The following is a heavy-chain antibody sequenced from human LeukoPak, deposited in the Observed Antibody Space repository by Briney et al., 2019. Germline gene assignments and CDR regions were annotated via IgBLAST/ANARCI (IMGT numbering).Heavy chain of an antibody. J-gene: IGHJ3*01. V-gene: IGHV3-21*01. D-gene: IGHD2/OR15-2a*01. Sequence: GGSLRLSCALSGFTFCSYSMNGVRQAPGEGRECVLSNCGSGSYINYARSLKGRFTISRDDAQNQLFLQLNSLTAEDTAVYYCARDPYTGDQYYDALDSWGQGTRTTVSS. CDR3: ARDPYTGDQYYDALDS. CDR2: NCGSGSYI. CDR1: GFTFCSYS.